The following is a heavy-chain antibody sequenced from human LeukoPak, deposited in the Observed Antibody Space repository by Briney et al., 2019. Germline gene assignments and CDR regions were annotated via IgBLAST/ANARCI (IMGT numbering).Heavy chain of an antibody. V-gene: IGHV3-74*01. J-gene: IGHJ4*02. Sequence: GGSLRLSCAGSGFTFSDYSMNWVRQAPGKGLVWVARLNSDGSTTTYADSVKGRFTISRDNAKNTLYLQMNSLRAEDTALYYCVRSLMTTVGEEYWGQGTLVTVSS. CDR2: LNSDGSTT. CDR1: GFTFSDYS. CDR3: VRSLMTTVGEEY. D-gene: IGHD4-11*01.